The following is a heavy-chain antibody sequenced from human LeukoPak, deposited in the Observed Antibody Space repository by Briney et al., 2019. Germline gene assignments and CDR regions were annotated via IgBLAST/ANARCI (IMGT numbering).Heavy chain of an antibody. CDR3: AKDRFRYSSGWYPFDY. D-gene: IGHD6-19*01. V-gene: IGHV3-11*01. CDR2: ISSSGSTI. J-gene: IGHJ4*02. Sequence: GGSLRLSCAASGFTFSDYYMSWIRQAPGKGLEWVSYISSSGSTIYYADSVKGRFTISRDNAKNSLYLQMNSLRAEDTAVYYCAKDRFRYSSGWYPFDYWGQGTLVTVSS. CDR1: GFTFSDYY.